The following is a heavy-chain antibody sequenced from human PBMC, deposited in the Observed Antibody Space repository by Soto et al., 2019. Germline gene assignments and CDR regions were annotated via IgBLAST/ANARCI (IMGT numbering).Heavy chain of an antibody. V-gene: IGHV4-30-2*01. D-gene: IGHD2-2*01. Sequence: PSETLSLTCAVSGGSISSGGYSWSWIRQPPGKGLEWIGYIYDSGSSYYNPSLKSRVTISLDRSKNQFSLKLSSVTAADTAGYYCARVPARLGAFDIWGQGTMVTVSS. CDR3: ARVPARLGAFDI. J-gene: IGHJ3*02. CDR2: IYDSGSS. CDR1: GGSISSGGYS.